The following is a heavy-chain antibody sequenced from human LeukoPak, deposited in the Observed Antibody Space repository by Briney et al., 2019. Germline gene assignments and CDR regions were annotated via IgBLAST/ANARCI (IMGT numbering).Heavy chain of an antibody. V-gene: IGHV1-69*05. J-gene: IGHJ4*02. CDR2: IIPIFGTP. Sequence: SVKVSCKASGGAFSSYALSWVRQAPGQGLEWMGGIIPIFGTPNYAQKFQDRVTITTDESTSTAYMGLSSLRSEDTAVYYCAQGQGAYGDLRGLFDYWGQGTLVTVSS. D-gene: IGHD4-17*01. CDR1: GGAFSSYA. CDR3: AQGQGAYGDLRGLFDY.